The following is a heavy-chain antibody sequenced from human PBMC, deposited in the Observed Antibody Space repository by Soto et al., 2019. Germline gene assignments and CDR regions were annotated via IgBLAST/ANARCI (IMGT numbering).Heavy chain of an antibody. V-gene: IGHV3-30*18. J-gene: IGHJ4*02. CDR2: ISYDGSNK. CDR3: AKTRWLQLALDFDY. Sequence: GGSLRLSCAASGFTFSSYGMHWVRQAPGKGLEWVAVISYDGSNKYYADSVKGRFTISRDNSKNTLYLQMNGLRAEDTAVYYCAKTRWLQLALDFDYWGQGTLVTVSS. D-gene: IGHD1-1*01. CDR1: GFTFSSYG.